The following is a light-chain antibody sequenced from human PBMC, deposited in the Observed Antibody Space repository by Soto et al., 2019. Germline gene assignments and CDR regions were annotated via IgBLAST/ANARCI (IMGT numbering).Light chain of an antibody. Sequence: EIVLTQSPGTLSLSPGERATLSCMASQSVSSIYLARYQQKPGQAPRLLIYGASSRATGLPDRFSGSGSGTDFTLTISRLEPEDFAVYYCQQHGSTPRTFGQGTKVEIK. CDR3: QQHGSTPRT. CDR2: GAS. CDR1: QSVSSIY. J-gene: IGKJ1*01. V-gene: IGKV3-20*01.